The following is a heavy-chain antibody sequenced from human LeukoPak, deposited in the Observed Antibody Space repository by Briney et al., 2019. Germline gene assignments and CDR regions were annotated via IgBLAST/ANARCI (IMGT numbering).Heavy chain of an antibody. V-gene: IGHV3-21*01. CDR1: GFTFSRYS. CDR3: AELGITMIGGV. J-gene: IGHJ6*04. CDR2: ISSSSSYI. Sequence: GGSLRLSCAASGFTFSRYSMNWVRQAPGKGLEWVSFISSSSSYIYYADSVKGRFTVSRDNAKNSLSLQMNSLRAEDTAVYYCAELGITMIGGVWGKGTTVTISS. D-gene: IGHD3-10*02.